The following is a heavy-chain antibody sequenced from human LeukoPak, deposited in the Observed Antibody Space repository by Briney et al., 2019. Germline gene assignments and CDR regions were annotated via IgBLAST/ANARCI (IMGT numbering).Heavy chain of an antibody. V-gene: IGHV4-59*01. CDR3: ARGGDFWSGYPDYYFDY. Sequence: SETLSLTCTVSGGSISSYYLSWIRQPPGKGLDWIGYIYYSGSTNYNPSLKSRVTISVDTSKHQFSLKLSSVTAADTAVYYCARGGDFWSGYPDYYFDYWGQGTLVTVSS. J-gene: IGHJ4*02. D-gene: IGHD3-3*01. CDR1: GGSISSYY. CDR2: IYYSGST.